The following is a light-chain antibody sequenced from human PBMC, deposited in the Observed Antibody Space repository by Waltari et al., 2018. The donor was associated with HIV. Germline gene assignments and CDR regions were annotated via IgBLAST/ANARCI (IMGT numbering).Light chain of an antibody. Sequence: DVQMTQSPSTVSASIGDRVTITCRASQPISNWLAWYQQKPGKAPNLLIYQASNLESGVPSRFRGSGSGTEFTLIIANLQAEDSATYYCQQYRSYSPWTFGQGTKVE. J-gene: IGKJ1*01. CDR2: QAS. CDR1: QPISNW. CDR3: QQYRSYSPWT. V-gene: IGKV1-5*03.